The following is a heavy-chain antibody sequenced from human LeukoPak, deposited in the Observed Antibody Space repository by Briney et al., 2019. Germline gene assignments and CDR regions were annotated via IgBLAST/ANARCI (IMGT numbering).Heavy chain of an antibody. CDR2: ISGGGSST. D-gene: IGHD5-12*01. CDR1: GFTFSGSA. CDR3: ARVHIVAGQDH. J-gene: IGHJ4*02. Sequence: GGSLKLSCAASGFTFSGSAIHWVRQAPGKGLEWVSAISGGGSSTYYADSVKGRFTISRDNSMNTLDLQMNSLRAEDTAVYYCARVHIVAGQDHWGLGTLVTVSS. V-gene: IGHV3-23*01.